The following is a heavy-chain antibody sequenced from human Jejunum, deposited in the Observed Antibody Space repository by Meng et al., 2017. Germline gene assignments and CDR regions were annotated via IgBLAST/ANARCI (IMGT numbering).Heavy chain of an antibody. Sequence: GESLKISCSASGFTFNNYAMTWVRQAAGKGLEWVSSITGSGHSANYADSVKGRFTISRDNAKNSLYLHMDSLRDEDTAVYYCAREGESGYDPGWFDRWGQGTLVTVSS. V-gene: IGHV3-23*01. D-gene: IGHD5-12*01. CDR2: ITGSGHSA. CDR1: GFTFNNYA. J-gene: IGHJ5*02. CDR3: AREGESGYDPGWFDR.